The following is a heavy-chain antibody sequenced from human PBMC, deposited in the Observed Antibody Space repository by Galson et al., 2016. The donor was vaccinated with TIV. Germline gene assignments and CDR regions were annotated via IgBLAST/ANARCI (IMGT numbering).Heavy chain of an antibody. Sequence: VKVSCKASGYPLIGYFMHWVRQAPGQGLEWMGWIDPNSGGTDYAQKFQGRVTMTRDKSIGTAYMELSRLRSDDTALYFCARSERGSYTGFDYWGRGTLVSVSS. CDR3: ARSERGSYTGFDY. CDR1: GYPLIGYF. CDR2: IDPNSGGT. J-gene: IGHJ4*02. D-gene: IGHD1-26*01. V-gene: IGHV1-2*02.